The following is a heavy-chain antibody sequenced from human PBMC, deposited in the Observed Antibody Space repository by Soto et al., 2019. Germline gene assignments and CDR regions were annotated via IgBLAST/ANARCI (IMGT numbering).Heavy chain of an antibody. CDR2: MNPNSGNT. CDR1: GYTFTSYD. J-gene: IGHJ4*02. D-gene: IGHD3-9*01. Sequence: ASVKVSCKASGYTFTSYDINWVRRATGQGLEWMGWMNPNSGNTGYAQKFQGRVTMTRNTSISTAYMELSSLRSEDTAVYYCARGGVLRYFDPFRPFDYPGPAPLVTVSS. CDR3: ARGGVLRYFDPFRPFDY. V-gene: IGHV1-8*01.